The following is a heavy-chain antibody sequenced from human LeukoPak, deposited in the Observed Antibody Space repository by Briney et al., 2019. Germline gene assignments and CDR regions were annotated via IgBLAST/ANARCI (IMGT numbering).Heavy chain of an antibody. CDR1: GYTFTGYY. D-gene: IGHD6-19*01. CDR2: NNPNSGDT. CDR3: ARDLYSSGWTDAFDI. J-gene: IGHJ3*02. Sequence: GASVKVSCKASGYTFTGYYMHWVRQAPGQGLEWMGWNNPNSGDTNYSQKFQGRVSMTRDTSINTAYMELSRLTSDDTAVYYCARDLYSSGWTDAFDIWGQGTMVTVSS. V-gene: IGHV1-2*02.